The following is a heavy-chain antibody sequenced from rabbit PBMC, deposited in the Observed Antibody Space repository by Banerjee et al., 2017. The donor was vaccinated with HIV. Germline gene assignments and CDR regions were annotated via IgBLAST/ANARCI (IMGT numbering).Heavy chain of an antibody. CDR3: ARGPYVGYGYITYFKL. D-gene: IGHD6-1*01. V-gene: IGHV1S40*01. J-gene: IGHJ4*01. Sequence: QSLEESGGDLVKPGASLTLTCTASGFSFSSSYWIWWVRQAPGKGLEWTACIYVGSRGSTYYATWAKGRFTISKTSSTTVTLQMTSLTAADTATYFCARGPYVGYGYITYFKLWGQGTLVTVS. CDR1: GFSFSSSYW. CDR2: IYVGSRGST.